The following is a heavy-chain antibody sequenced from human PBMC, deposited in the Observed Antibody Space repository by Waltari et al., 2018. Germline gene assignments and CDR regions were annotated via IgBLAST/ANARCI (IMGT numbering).Heavy chain of an antibody. V-gene: IGHV4-34*01. J-gene: IGHJ4*02. Sequence: QVQLQQWGAGPLKPSETLSITCAVYGGYFSGYYWSWIRQRPGKGLEWIGEINHSGSTNYNPSLKSRVTISVDTSKNQFSLKLSSVTAADTAVYYCARDERITIFGVVISSFFDYWGQGTLVTVSS. D-gene: IGHD3-3*01. CDR1: GGYFSGYY. CDR3: ARDERITIFGVVISSFFDY. CDR2: INHSGST.